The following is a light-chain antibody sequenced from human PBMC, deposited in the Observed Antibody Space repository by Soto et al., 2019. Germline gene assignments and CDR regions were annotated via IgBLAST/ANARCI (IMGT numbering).Light chain of an antibody. CDR3: QQYGDSPPT. V-gene: IGKV3-20*01. Sequence: EIVLTQSPGTLSLSQGESATLSCRASQSVSSNSLAWYRRNPGQPPSLLIYGTSTRATDIPRRFSGSGSGTDFTLTITRLEPEDFVVYFCQQYGDSPPTFGQGTKVEVK. J-gene: IGKJ1*01. CDR1: QSVSSNS. CDR2: GTS.